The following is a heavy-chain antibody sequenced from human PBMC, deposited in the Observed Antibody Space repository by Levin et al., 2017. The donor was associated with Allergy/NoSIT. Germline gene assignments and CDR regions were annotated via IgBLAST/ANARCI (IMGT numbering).Heavy chain of an antibody. CDR2: INGDGSST. CDR3: ARSSCSSTSCLRALGYNYYMDV. J-gene: IGHJ6*03. CDR1: GFTFSSYW. V-gene: IGHV3-74*01. Sequence: PGGSLRLSCAASGFTFSSYWMHWVRQAPGKGLVWVSRINGDGSSTGYADSVKGRFTISRDNAKNTVYPQMNSLRAEDTAVYYCARSSCSSTSCLRALGYNYYMDVWGKGTTVTVSS. D-gene: IGHD2-2*01.